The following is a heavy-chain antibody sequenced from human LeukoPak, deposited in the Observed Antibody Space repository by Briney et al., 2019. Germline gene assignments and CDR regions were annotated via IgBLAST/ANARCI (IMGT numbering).Heavy chain of an antibody. J-gene: IGHJ4*02. V-gene: IGHV1-2*06. CDR1: GYTFTGYY. CDR3: ARDLELRGPIDY. D-gene: IGHD4-17*01. CDR2: INPNSGGT. Sequence: ASVKVSCKASGYTFTGYYMHWVRQVPGQGLEWMGRINPNSGGTNYAQKFQGRVTMTRDTSISTAYMELSRLRSDDTAVYYCARDLELRGPIDYWGQGTLVTVSS.